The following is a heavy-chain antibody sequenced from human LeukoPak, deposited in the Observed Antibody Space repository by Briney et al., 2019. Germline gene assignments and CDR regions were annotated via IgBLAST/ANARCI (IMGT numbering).Heavy chain of an antibody. CDR1: GVSFSSYS. CDR3: ATPTLGYCSGGSCRTSDY. J-gene: IGHJ4*02. Sequence: PGGSLRLYCGASGVSFSSYSMNWVRQAPGKGLEWVSSISSSSTYIYYADSVKGRFTISRDNAKNSLYLQMSSLRADDTAVYYCATPTLGYCSGGSCRTSDYWGQGTLVTVSS. D-gene: IGHD2-15*01. V-gene: IGHV3-21*01. CDR2: ISSSSTYI.